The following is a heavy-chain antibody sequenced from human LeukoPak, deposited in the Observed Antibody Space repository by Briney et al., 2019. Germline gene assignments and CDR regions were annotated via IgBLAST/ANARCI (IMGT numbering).Heavy chain of an antibody. CDR2: LNPTDDST. CDR1: GYPFNNYY. Sequence: ASVKVSCKASGYPFNNYYIHWVRQAPGQGLEWMGMLNPTDDSTTYAQKFRGRVTMTRDTSASMVYMELSSLRSEETAVYYCAKATTSIAARGFDPWGQGTLVTVSS. V-gene: IGHV1-46*02. J-gene: IGHJ5*02. D-gene: IGHD6-6*01. CDR3: AKATTSIAARGFDP.